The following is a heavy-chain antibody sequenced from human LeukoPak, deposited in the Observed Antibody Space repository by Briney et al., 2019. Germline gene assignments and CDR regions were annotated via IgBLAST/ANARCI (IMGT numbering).Heavy chain of an antibody. J-gene: IGHJ4*02. CDR1: GFTFSSYW. D-gene: IGHD1-7*01. Sequence: GGSLRLSCAASGFTFSSYWMTWVRQAPGKGLGWVANIKEDGSKEYYVDSVKGRFTISRDNAKTSLYLQMNSLRADDTAVYYCARWNWFPDYWGQGTLVTVSS. CDR2: IKEDGSKE. CDR3: ARWNWFPDY. V-gene: IGHV3-7*01.